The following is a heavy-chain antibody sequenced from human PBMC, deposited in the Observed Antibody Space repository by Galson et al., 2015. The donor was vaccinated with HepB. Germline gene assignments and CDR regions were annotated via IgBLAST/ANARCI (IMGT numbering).Heavy chain of an antibody. J-gene: IGHJ6*03. CDR1: GYTFTSYD. Sequence: SVKVSCKASGYTFTSYDINWVRQATGQGLEWMGWMNPNSGNTGYAQKFQGRVTMTRNTSISTAYMELSSLRSEDTAVYYCAGGGSITIFGVVLYYYMDVWGKGTTVTVSS. CDR2: MNPNSGNT. D-gene: IGHD3-3*01. V-gene: IGHV1-8*01. CDR3: AGGGSITIFGVVLYYYMDV.